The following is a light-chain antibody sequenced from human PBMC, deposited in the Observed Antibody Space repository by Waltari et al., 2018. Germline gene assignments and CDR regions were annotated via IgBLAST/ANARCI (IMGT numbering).Light chain of an antibody. J-gene: IGLJ1*01. CDR2: EVT. CDR3: TSYAGSKNV. V-gene: IGLV2-8*01. CDR1: SSDVGAYNY. Sequence: QSALTQPPSASGSPGQSVTISCTGTSSDVGAYNYVSWYQQHQGKGPKLMIYEVTKRPPGVPDRFSGSKSGNTAALTVSGLQAEDEADYYCTSYAGSKNVFGTGTKVTVL.